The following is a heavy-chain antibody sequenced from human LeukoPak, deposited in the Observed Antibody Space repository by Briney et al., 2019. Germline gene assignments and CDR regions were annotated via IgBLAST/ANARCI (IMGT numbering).Heavy chain of an antibody. CDR3: ARIYSSSWFLNWFDP. J-gene: IGHJ5*02. CDR2: IYHSGST. V-gene: IGHV4-38-2*02. D-gene: IGHD6-13*01. CDR1: GYSISSGYF. Sequence: NPSETLCLTCTVSGYSISSGYFWGWIRQPPGKGLECIGTIYHSGSTYYNPSLKSRVTISVDTSKNQFSLKLNSVTAADTAVYYCARIYSSSWFLNWFDPWGQGTLVTVSS.